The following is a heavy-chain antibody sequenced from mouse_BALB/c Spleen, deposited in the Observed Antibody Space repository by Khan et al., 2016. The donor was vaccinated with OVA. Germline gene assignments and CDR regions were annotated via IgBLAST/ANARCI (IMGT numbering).Heavy chain of an antibody. CDR1: GYSITSGYY. V-gene: IGHV3-6*02. CDR2: INYGGSN. J-gene: IGHJ3*01. Sequence: EVQLQESGPGLVKPSQSLSLTCSVTGYSITSGYYWNWIRQFPGNKLEWMGYINYGGSNNYNPSLKNRISITRDTSKNQFFLKLNSVTTEDTATCYCARGGRWFDYWGQGTLVTVSA. CDR3: ARGGRWFDY.